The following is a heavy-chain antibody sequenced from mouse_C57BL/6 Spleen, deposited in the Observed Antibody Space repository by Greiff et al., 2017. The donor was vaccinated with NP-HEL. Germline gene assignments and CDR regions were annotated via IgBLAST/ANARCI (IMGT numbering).Heavy chain of an antibody. CDR1: GFSLTSYA. V-gene: IGHV2-9-1*01. CDR2: ILTGRGT. CDR3: AGIYDGQYYFDY. D-gene: IGHD2-3*01. J-gene: IGHJ2*01. Sequence: QVQLRESGPGLVAPSQSLSITCTVSGFSLTSYAISWVRQPPGKGLEWLGVILTGRGTNYNSALTSRLSISKDNSKSQVVLKMNRLQTDDTARYYCAGIYDGQYYFDYWGQGTTLTVSS.